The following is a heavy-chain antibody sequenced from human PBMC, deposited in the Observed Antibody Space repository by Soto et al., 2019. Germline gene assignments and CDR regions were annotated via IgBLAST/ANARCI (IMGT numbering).Heavy chain of an antibody. CDR1: GGSISSYY. CDR2: IYYSGST. V-gene: IGHV4-59*13. Sequence: TLSLTCTVSGGSISSYYWSWIRQPPGKGLEWIGYIYYSGSTNYNPSLKSRVTISVDTSKNQFSLKLSSVTAADTAVYYCAREAIAATYNWFDPWGQGTLVTVSS. D-gene: IGHD6-13*01. J-gene: IGHJ5*02. CDR3: AREAIAATYNWFDP.